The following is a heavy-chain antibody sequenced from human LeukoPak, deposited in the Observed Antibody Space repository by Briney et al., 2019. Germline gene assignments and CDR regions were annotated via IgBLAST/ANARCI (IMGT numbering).Heavy chain of an antibody. CDR2: IYHSGSP. J-gene: IGHJ4*02. Sequence: SETLSLTCAVSGGSISSNSWWGWVRQPPGKGLEWIGEIYHSGSPNYNPSLKSRVTISVDKSRNHFSLNLSSVTAADTAVYYCARVNINNWHSCDYWGQGTLVTVSS. D-gene: IGHD1-1*01. V-gene: IGHV4-4*02. CDR3: ARVNINNWHSCDY. CDR1: GGSISSNSW.